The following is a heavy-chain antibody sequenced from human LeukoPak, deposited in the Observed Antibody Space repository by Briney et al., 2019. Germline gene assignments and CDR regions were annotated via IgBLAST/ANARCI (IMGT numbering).Heavy chain of an antibody. Sequence: GGSLRLSCAASGFTFNDYYINWIRQAPGKGLEWVSYISSSGGTIYYADSVKGRFTISRDNVKNSLYLQMNSLRAEGTAVYYCARGYCGGDCGPWYFDFWGRGTLVTVSS. CDR1: GFTFNDYY. V-gene: IGHV3-11*01. CDR3: ARGYCGGDCGPWYFDF. D-gene: IGHD2-21*02. J-gene: IGHJ2*01. CDR2: ISSSGGTI.